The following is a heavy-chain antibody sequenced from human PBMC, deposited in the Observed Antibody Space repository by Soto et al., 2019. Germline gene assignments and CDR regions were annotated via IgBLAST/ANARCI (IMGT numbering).Heavy chain of an antibody. V-gene: IGHV3-30-3*01. D-gene: IGHD2-2*01. CDR2: ISYDGTIT. CDR1: GFTISNYG. Sequence: GGSLRLSCAASGFTISNYGMHWVRQAPGKGLEWVAVISYDGTITYYADSVKGRFTISRDNSKNTLYLQMNSLRTEDTAVYYCATTRVGPCSSSICFSGIFDGMDVWGQGTTVTVS. CDR3: ATTRVGPCSSSICFSGIFDGMDV. J-gene: IGHJ6*02.